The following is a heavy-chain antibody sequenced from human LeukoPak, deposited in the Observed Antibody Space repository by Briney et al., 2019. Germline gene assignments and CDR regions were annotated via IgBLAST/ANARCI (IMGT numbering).Heavy chain of an antibody. J-gene: IGHJ6*03. CDR2: ISSSSSYI. CDR1: GFTFSSYA. CDR3: ARGPAVAGTGSGHYYYYYMDV. V-gene: IGHV3-21*01. D-gene: IGHD6-19*01. Sequence: GGSLRLSCAASGFTFSSYAMSWVRQAPGKGLEWVSSISSSSSYIYYADSVKGRFTISRDNAKNSLYLQMNSLRAEDTAVYYCARGPAVAGTGSGHYYYYYMDVWGKGTTVTVSS.